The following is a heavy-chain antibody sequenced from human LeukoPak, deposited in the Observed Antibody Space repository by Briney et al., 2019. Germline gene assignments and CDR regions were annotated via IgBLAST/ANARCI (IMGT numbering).Heavy chain of an antibody. Sequence: SETLSLTCTVSGGSISSYYWSWIRQPPGKGLEWIGYIYYSGSTNYNPSLKSRVTISVDTSKNQFSLKLSSVTAADTAVYYCARQYDYVWGSFLFDYWGHGTLVTVSS. CDR2: IYYSGST. J-gene: IGHJ4*01. CDR1: GGSISSYY. V-gene: IGHV4-59*08. D-gene: IGHD3-16*01. CDR3: ARQYDYVWGSFLFDY.